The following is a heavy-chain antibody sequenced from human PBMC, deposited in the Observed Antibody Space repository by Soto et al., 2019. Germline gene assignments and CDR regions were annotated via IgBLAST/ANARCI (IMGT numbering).Heavy chain of an antibody. V-gene: IGHV3-48*01. CDR1: GFTFSIYS. CDR3: ARDQLYYNDISGRPLNAFDV. Sequence: PGGSLRLSCAASGFTFSIYSMNWVRQAPGRGLEWVSYIMPGSSHIFYADSVKGRFTISRDNAKNSLYLQMNSLRAEDTAVYYCARDQLYYNDISGRPLNAFDVWGQGTMVTVSS. J-gene: IGHJ3*01. CDR2: IMPGSSHI. D-gene: IGHD3-22*01.